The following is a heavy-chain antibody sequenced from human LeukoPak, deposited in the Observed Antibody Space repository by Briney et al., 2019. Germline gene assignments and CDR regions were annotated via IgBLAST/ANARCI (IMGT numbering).Heavy chain of an antibody. CDR3: AKCGSGGITMIVVLTEYYF. CDR2: ISYDGSNK. D-gene: IGHD3-22*01. Sequence: GRSLRLSCAASGFTFSSYAMHWVRQAPGKGLEWVAVISYDGSNKYYADSVKGRFTISRDNSKNTLYLQMNSLRAEDTAVYYCAKCGSGGITMIVVLTEYYF. V-gene: IGHV3-30-3*02. J-gene: IGHJ4*01. CDR1: GFTFSSYA.